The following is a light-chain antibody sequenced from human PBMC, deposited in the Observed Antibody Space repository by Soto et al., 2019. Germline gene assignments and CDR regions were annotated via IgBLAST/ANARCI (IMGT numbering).Light chain of an antibody. CDR3: ASYTRTTTLV. CDR2: EVS. CDR1: SRDVGGYKY. J-gene: IGLJ2*01. Sequence: QSVLTQPASVSGSPGQSITISCTGSSRDVGGYKYVSWYQQYPGKAPKLMIYEVSNRPSGVSNRFSGSKSGNTASLTISGLQAEDEADYYCASYTRTTTLVFGGGTKLTVL. V-gene: IGLV2-14*01.